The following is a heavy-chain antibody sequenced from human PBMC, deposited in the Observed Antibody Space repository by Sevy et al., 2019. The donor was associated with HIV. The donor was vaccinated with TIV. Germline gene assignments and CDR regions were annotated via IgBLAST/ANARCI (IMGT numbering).Heavy chain of an antibody. CDR1: GDSISSNNYY. J-gene: IGHJ4*02. CDR2: VYYPGTT. D-gene: IGHD3-3*01. CDR3: AGSYYNFWNGYYNPFDS. Sequence: SETLSLTCAVSGDSISSNNYYWGWIRQSPGKGLEWIGIVYYPGTTYYNPSLKSRVTISVDTSKSQFSLRLGSVTAADTAVYFCAGSYYNFWNGYYNPFDSWGQGTLVTVSS. V-gene: IGHV4-39*01.